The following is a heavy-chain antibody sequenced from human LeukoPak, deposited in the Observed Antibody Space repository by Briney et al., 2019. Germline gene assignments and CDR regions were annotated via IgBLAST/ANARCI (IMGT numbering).Heavy chain of an antibody. V-gene: IGHV3-74*01. D-gene: IGHD4-17*01. Sequence: GGSLRLSCAASGFTFSSYWMHWVRHAPGKGLVWVSRINSDGSSTIYADSVKGRFTISRDNAKNTLYLQMNSLRAEDTAVYYCARVEYGDQYYYYYYGMDVWGQGTTVTVSS. CDR3: ARVEYGDQYYYYYYGMDV. CDR2: INSDGSST. CDR1: GFTFSSYW. J-gene: IGHJ6*02.